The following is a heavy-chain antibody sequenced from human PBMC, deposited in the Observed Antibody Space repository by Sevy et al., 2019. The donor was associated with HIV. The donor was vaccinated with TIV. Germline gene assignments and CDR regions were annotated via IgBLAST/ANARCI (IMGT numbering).Heavy chain of an antibody. Sequence: GGSLRLSCAASGFTFSSYEMNWVRQAPGKGLEWVSYISSSGSTIYYADSVKGRFTSSRDNAKNSLYLQMNSLRAEDTAVYYWARDSLYGGWYFDYWGQGTLVTVSS. CDR3: ARDSLYGGWYFDY. CDR2: ISSSGSTI. J-gene: IGHJ4*02. CDR1: GFTFSSYE. V-gene: IGHV3-48*03. D-gene: IGHD4-17*01.